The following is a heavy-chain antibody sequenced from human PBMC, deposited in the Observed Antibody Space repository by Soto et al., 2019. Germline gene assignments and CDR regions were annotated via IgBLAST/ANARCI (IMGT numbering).Heavy chain of an antibody. Sequence: QVQLVQSGAEVKEPGSSVKVSCKASGGTFSSYAINWVRQAPGQGLEWMGGIIPMIGTPNYAQKFQGRVTTTADESTRTAYMELTSLRSEDTAVYYCARIAEEGANWGQGTLVTVSS. CDR2: IIPMIGTP. CDR3: ARIAEEGAN. V-gene: IGHV1-69*01. CDR1: GGTFSSYA. D-gene: IGHD1-26*01. J-gene: IGHJ4*02.